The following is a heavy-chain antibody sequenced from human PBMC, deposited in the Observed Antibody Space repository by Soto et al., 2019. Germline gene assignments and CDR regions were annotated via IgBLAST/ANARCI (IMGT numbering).Heavy chain of an antibody. CDR2: MYHSGST. CDR1: GDSVSSTHW. J-gene: IGHJ4*02. CDR3: AASPGWWRLDH. D-gene: IGHD6-19*01. Sequence: QVQLQESGPGLVKPSGTLSLTCAVSGDSVSSTHWWNWVRQPPGKGLEGIGEMYHSGSTNYNPSLKSRVTISVDKSKNQFSLRLSSVTAADTAVYYCAASPGWWRLDHWGQGTLVTVPS. V-gene: IGHV4-4*02.